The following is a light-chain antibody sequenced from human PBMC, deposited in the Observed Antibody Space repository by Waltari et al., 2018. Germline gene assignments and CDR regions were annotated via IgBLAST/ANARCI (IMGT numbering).Light chain of an antibody. CDR3: SSYAGSSNFVV. CDR2: DVN. V-gene: IGLV2-8*01. J-gene: IGLJ2*01. Sequence: QSALTQPPSASGSPGQSVTIPCTGTSGDVGGYNYVSWYQQYPGKAPKLLIYDVNGRPSGVPARFSGSKSDNTASLTVSGLQDEDEADYYCSSYAGSSNFVVFGGGTKVTVL. CDR1: SGDVGGYNY.